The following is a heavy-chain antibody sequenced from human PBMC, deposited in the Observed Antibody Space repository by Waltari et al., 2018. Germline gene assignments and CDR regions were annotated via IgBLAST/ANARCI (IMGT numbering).Heavy chain of an antibody. D-gene: IGHD3-22*01. CDR1: GGSISSGSYY. CDR2: IYTSGST. V-gene: IGHV4-61*02. Sequence: QVQLQESGPGLVKPSQTLSLTCTVSGGSISSGSYYWSWIRQPAGKGLEWIGRIYTSGSTNYNPSLKSRVTISVDTSKNQFSLKLSSVTAADTAVYYCARNPRPTFHPNYYDSSGYHFDYWGQGTLVTVSS. CDR3: ARNPRPTFHPNYYDSSGYHFDY. J-gene: IGHJ4*02.